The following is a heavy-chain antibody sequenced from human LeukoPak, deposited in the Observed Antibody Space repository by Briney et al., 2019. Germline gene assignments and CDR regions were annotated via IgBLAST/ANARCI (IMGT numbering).Heavy chain of an antibody. D-gene: IGHD3-22*01. J-gene: IGHJ4*02. CDR3: ARDYPYDSSGYLDY. V-gene: IGHV4-4*07. CDR2: IYTSGST. CDR1: GGSISSYY. Sequence: SETLSLTCTVSGGSISSYYWSWIRQPAGKGLEWIGRIYTSGSTNYNPSLKSRVTMSVDRSKNQFSLKLSSVTAADTAVYYCARDYPYDSSGYLDYWGQGTLVTVSS.